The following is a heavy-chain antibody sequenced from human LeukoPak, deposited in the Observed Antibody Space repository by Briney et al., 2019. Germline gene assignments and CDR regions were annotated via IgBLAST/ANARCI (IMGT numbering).Heavy chain of an antibody. Sequence: SETLSLTCTVSGGSISSYYWSWIRQPPGKGLEWIGYIYYSGSTNYNLSLKSRVTISVDTSKNQFSLKLSSVTAADTAVYYCASSQTGDPLRSYYGMDVWGQGTTVTVSS. D-gene: IGHD7-27*01. J-gene: IGHJ6*02. CDR3: ASSQTGDPLRSYYGMDV. V-gene: IGHV4-59*01. CDR2: IYYSGST. CDR1: GGSISSYY.